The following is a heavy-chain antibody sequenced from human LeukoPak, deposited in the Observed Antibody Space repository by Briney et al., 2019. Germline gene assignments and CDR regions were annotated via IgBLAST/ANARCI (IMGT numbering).Heavy chain of an antibody. CDR2: IYDSGET. J-gene: IGHJ4*02. D-gene: IGHD2-8*01. V-gene: IGHV4-30-4*08. Sequence: KPAQTLSLTCTVSGGSIGSGDYYWNWIRQPPGKGLEWIGYIYDSGETYYNPSLKSRVIISLDTSKNQFYLRLSSVTASDTAVYYCARDRGVEIPFDYWGQGTLVTVSS. CDR3: ARDRGVEIPFDY. CDR1: GGSIGSGDYY.